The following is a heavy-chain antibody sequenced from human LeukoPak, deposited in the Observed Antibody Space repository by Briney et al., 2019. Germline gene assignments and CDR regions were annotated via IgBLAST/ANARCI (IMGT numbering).Heavy chain of an antibody. D-gene: IGHD2-15*01. CDR3: ATQRRGGTPSYYMDV. Sequence: ASVEVSCKASGYTFTSCDINWVRQATGQGLEWMGWMKPNSGNTGYAQKFQGRVTMTRNTSISTAYMELSSLRSEDTAVYYCATQRRGGTPSYYMDVWGKGTTVTISS. CDR1: GYTFTSCD. CDR2: MKPNSGNT. V-gene: IGHV1-8*01. J-gene: IGHJ6*03.